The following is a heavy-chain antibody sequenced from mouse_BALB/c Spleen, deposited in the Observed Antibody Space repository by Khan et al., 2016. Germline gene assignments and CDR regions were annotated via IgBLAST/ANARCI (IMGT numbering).Heavy chain of an antibody. Sequence: EVQLQESGGGLVQPGGSLKLSCAASGYDFSRYWMSWVRQAPGKGLEWIGEINPDSSTINYTPSLKDKFIISRDNAKNTLYLQMSKVRSEDTALYYCARLGYYGYFDYWGQGTTLTVSS. V-gene: IGHV4-1*02. J-gene: IGHJ2*01. CDR1: GYDFSRYW. CDR3: ARLGYYGYFDY. CDR2: INPDSSTI. D-gene: IGHD1-1*01.